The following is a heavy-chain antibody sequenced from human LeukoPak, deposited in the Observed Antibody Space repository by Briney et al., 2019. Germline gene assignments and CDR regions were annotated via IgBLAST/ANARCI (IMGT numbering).Heavy chain of an antibody. CDR2: INGGSSYI. Sequence: PGGSLRLSCAASGFTFSSHAMIWVREAPGKGLEFVSSINGGSSYIYYADSLKGRFTISRDNAKNSLYLQMNSLRAEDTAVYFCARLTIISAYGLSHGLDVSGQGTTVTVYS. CDR3: ARLTIISAYGLSHGLDV. V-gene: IGHV3-21*01. J-gene: IGHJ6*02. CDR1: GFTFSSHA. D-gene: IGHD5-12*01.